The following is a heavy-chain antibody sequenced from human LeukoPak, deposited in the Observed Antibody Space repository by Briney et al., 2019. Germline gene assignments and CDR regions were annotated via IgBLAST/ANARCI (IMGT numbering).Heavy chain of an antibody. D-gene: IGHD3-16*01. V-gene: IGHV3-48*03. Sequence: GGSLRLSCEGSEFTFSSYDINWVRQAPGKGLEWVSFISSSGSTTYYADSVKGRFTISRDNAKNSLYLQMNSLRAEDTAIYYCARDWALDYWGQGTLVTVSS. CDR2: ISSSGSTT. CDR1: EFTFSSYD. J-gene: IGHJ4*02. CDR3: ARDWALDY.